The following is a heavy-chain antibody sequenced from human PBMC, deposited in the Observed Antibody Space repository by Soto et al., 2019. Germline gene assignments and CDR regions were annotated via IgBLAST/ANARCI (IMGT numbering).Heavy chain of an antibody. V-gene: IGHV4-59*01. J-gene: IGHJ5*02. CDR3: ARDASHYYDSSGSPGDWFDP. D-gene: IGHD3-22*01. Sequence: SETLSLTCTVSGGSISSYYWSWIRQPPGKGLEWIGYIYYSGSTNYNPSLKSRVTISVDTSKNQFSLKLSSVTAADTAVHYCARDASHYYDSSGSPGDWFDPWGQGTLVTVSS. CDR2: IYYSGST. CDR1: GGSISSYY.